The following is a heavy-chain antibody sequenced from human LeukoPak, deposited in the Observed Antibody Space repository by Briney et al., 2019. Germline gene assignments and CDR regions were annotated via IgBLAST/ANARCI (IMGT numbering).Heavy chain of an antibody. D-gene: IGHD6-19*01. CDR2: INPNSGGT. V-gene: IGHV1-2*06. J-gene: IGHJ5*02. CDR1: GYTFTGYY. CDR3: ARGLSNWFDP. Sequence: ASVKVSCKASGYTFTGYYMHWVRQGPGQGLEWMGQINPNSGGTNNAQKFQGRVTITRDTPISTAHMELWRLRSHATAGYYCARGLSNWFDPWGQGTLVTVSS.